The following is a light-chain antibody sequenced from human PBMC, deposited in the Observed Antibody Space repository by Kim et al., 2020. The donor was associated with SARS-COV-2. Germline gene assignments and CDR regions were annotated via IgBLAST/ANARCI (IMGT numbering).Light chain of an antibody. CDR2: GAS. J-gene: IGKJ3*01. CDR3: QQTNNFPFT. CDR1: QGIAAW. Sequence: ASVGDRVITTCRASQGIAAWLAWYKQKPGEAPHLLIHGASTLHGGVPSRFSGSGYGTEFSLSIDGLQPEDSATYYCQQTNNFPFTFGPGTKVDIK. V-gene: IGKV1-12*01.